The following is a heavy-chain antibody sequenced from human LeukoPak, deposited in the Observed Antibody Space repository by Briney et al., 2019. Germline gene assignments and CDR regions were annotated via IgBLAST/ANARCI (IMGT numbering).Heavy chain of an antibody. D-gene: IGHD6-19*01. V-gene: IGHV3-30*18. J-gene: IGHJ4*02. CDR2: ISYDGSNK. Sequence: PGGSLRLSCAASGFTFSLFGMHWVRLAPGKGLEWVALISYDGSNKWYADSVEGRFTTSRDNSKNTLYLQMSSLRAEDTAVYYCAKDEPGISATRPDYWGQGTLVSVSS. CDR1: GFTFSLFG. CDR3: AKDEPGISATRPDY.